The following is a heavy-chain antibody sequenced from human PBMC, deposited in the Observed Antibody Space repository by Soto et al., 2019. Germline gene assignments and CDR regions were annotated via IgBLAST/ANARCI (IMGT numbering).Heavy chain of an antibody. CDR3: ARGGVPGYGDDDYYYYMDV. D-gene: IGHD4-17*01. CDR1: GFTFSSYG. Sequence: PGGSLRLSCAASGFTFSSYGMHWVRQAPGKGLEWVAVIWYDGSNKYYADSVKGRFTISRDNSKNTLYLQMNSLRAEDTAVYYCARGGVPGYGDDDYYYYMDVWGKGTTVTVSS. J-gene: IGHJ6*03. CDR2: IWYDGSNK. V-gene: IGHV3-33*01.